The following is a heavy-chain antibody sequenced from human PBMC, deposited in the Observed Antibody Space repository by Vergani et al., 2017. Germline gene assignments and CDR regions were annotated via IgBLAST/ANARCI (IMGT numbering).Heavy chain of an antibody. D-gene: IGHD6-13*01. V-gene: IGHV3-23*01. CDR2: IKNDGGKS. Sequence: DVQLLQSGGDLVQPGGSLKLSCVASGFTFSTHAMSWVRQTPGKGLEWVSTIKNDGGKSHYADFVKGRFAISRDNAKNSLYLQMNSLRAEDTAVYYCARAPYSSSWYDWAYYYYGMDVWGQGTTVTVSS. J-gene: IGHJ6*02. CDR3: ARAPYSSSWYDWAYYYYGMDV. CDR1: GFTFSTHA.